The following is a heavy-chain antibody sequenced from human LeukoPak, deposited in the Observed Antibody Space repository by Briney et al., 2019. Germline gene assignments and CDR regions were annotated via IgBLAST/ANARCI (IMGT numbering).Heavy chain of an antibody. J-gene: IGHJ4*02. D-gene: IGHD3-16*02. CDR2: IYYSGST. V-gene: IGHV4-59*12. CDR3: ARGRIMITFGGVIVRGTYYFDY. CDR1: GGSFSGYY. Sequence: PSETLSLTCAVYGGSFSGYYWSWIRQPPGKGLEWIGYIYYSGSTNYNPSLKSRVTISVDTSKNQFSLKLSSVTAADTAVYYCARGRIMITFGGVIVRGTYYFDYWDQGTLVTVSS.